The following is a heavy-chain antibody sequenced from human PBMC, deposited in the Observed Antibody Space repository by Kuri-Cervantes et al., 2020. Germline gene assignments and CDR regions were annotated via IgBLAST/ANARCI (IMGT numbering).Heavy chain of an antibody. J-gene: IGHJ3*02. Sequence: GGSLRLSCAASGFTFSSYWMSWVRQAPGKGLEWVSSISGSSTYIFYADSVKGRFTISRDNARNSLFLQMNSLRAEDTAIYYCARDKPRGVYDITHKEAFDIWGQGTMVTVSS. CDR2: ISGSSTYI. CDR3: ARDKPRGVYDITHKEAFDI. V-gene: IGHV3-21*01. D-gene: IGHD3-9*01. CDR1: GFTFSSYW.